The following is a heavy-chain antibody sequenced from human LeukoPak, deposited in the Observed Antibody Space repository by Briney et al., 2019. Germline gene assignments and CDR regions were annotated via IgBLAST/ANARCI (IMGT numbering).Heavy chain of an antibody. J-gene: IGHJ3*02. Sequence: PSETLSLTCTVSGGSISSYYWSWIRQPPGKGLEWIGYVYYSGTTNYNPSLKSRVTMSVDTSKNQFSLKLSSVTAADTAVYYCAREGQQLLRSNAFDIWGQGTMVTVSS. D-gene: IGHD6-13*01. CDR3: AREGQQLLRSNAFDI. CDR1: GGSISSYY. CDR2: VYYSGTT. V-gene: IGHV4-59*12.